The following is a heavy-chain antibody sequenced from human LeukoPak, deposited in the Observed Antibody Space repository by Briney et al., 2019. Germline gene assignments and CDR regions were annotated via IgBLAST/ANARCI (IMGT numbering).Heavy chain of an antibody. CDR2: IGAYNGNT. CDR3: ASLPHSIAVAGSPNEHYYYGMDV. V-gene: IGHV1-18*04. Sequence: ASVKVSCKASGYTFTGYYIHWVRQAPGQGLEWMGWIGAYNGNTNYAQKLQGRVTMTTDTSTSTAYMELRSLRSDDTAVYYCASLPHSIAVAGSPNEHYYYGMDVWGQGTTVTVSS. J-gene: IGHJ6*02. D-gene: IGHD6-19*01. CDR1: GYTFTGYY.